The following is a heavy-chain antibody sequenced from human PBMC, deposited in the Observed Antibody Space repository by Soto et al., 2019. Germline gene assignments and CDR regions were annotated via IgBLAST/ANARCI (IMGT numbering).Heavy chain of an antibody. CDR1: GFTFSSYG. Sequence: GGSLRLSCAASGFTFSSYGMHWVRQAPGKGLEWVAVIWYDGSNKYYADSVKGRFTISRDNSKNTLYLQMNSLRAEDTAVYYWARDPGGCSSTSCYHYYYMDVWGKGTTVTVSS. J-gene: IGHJ6*03. CDR2: IWYDGSNK. CDR3: ARDPGGCSSTSCYHYYYMDV. V-gene: IGHV3-33*01. D-gene: IGHD2-2*01.